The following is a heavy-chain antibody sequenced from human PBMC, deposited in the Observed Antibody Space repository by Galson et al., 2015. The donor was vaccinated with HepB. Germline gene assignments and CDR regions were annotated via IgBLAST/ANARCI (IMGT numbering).Heavy chain of an antibody. CDR1: GFTFSSYW. J-gene: IGHJ6*03. V-gene: IGHV3-7*01. CDR3: ARDSAYYYYYYYMDV. CDR2: IKQDGSEK. Sequence: SLRLSCAASGFTFSSYWMSWVRQAPGKGLEWVANIKQDGSEKYYVDSVKGRFTISRDNAKNSLYLQMNSLRAEDTAVYYCARDSAYYYYYYYMDVWGKGTTVTVSS.